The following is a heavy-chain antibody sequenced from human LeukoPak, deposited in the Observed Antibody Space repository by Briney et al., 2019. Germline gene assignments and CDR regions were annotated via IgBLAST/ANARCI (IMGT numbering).Heavy chain of an antibody. CDR2: ISSSSSTI. V-gene: IGHV3-48*04. D-gene: IGHD2-2*01. J-gene: IGHJ3*02. CDR3: ARDFIRYCSSTSCNAFDI. CDR1: GFTFSSYS. Sequence: GGSLRLSCAASGFTFSSYSMNWVRQAPGKGLEWVSYISSSSSTIYYADSVKGRFTISRDNAKNSLYLQMNSLRAEDTAVYYCARDFIRYCSSTSCNAFDIWGQGTMVTVSS.